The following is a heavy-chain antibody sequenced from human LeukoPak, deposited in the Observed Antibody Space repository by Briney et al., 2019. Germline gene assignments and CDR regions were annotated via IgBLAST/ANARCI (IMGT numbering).Heavy chain of an antibody. V-gene: IGHV4-39*01. CDR2: VYHSGNV. CDR1: GGSIKDTAFH. J-gene: IGHJ6*03. D-gene: IGHD3-16*01. CDR3: SRVDYINYYMDV. Sequence: SETLSLTCTVSGGSIKDTAFHWGWVRQPPGKEPQWIGSVYHSGNVYYNPSLKSRVTISVDMSKNQFYLQLRSVTAADTAVFYRSRVDYINYYMDVWGNGTTVIVS.